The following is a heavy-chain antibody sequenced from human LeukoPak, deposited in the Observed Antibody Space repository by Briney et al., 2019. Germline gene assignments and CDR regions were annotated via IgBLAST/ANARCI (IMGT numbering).Heavy chain of an antibody. D-gene: IGHD3-9*01. J-gene: IGHJ4*02. Sequence: SVKVSCKASGGTFSSYAISWVRQAPGQGLEWMGGIIPIFGTANYAQKFQGRVTITADESTSTAYMELSSLRSEDTAVYYCARDVYKYDILTGYYTFDYWGQGTLVTVPS. CDR3: ARDVYKYDILTGYYTFDY. CDR1: GGTFSSYA. V-gene: IGHV1-69*01. CDR2: IIPIFGTA.